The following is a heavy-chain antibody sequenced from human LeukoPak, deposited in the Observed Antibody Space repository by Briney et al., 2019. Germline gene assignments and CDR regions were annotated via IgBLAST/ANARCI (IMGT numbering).Heavy chain of an antibody. CDR3: VRGKNGFDN. Sequence: GGSLRLSCAASGFTFSTYAMSWVRQAPGKGLEWVARSRNKANSYTTVYAASVKGRFTISRDDSKNSLFLQMNSLKAEDTALYYCVRGKNGFDNWGQGTLVTVSS. J-gene: IGHJ4*02. D-gene: IGHD2-8*01. V-gene: IGHV3-72*01. CDR2: SRNKANSYTT. CDR1: GFTFSTYA.